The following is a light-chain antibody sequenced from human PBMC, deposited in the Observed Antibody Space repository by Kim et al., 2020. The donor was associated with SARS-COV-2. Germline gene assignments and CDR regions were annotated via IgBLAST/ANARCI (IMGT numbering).Light chain of an antibody. Sequence: GQRVTISCSGSSSNIGSNTVNWYQQLPGTAPKLLIYSNNQRSSGVPDRFSGSKSGTSASLAISGLQSEDEADYYCAAWDDSLNAWVFGGGTQLTVL. V-gene: IGLV1-44*01. CDR3: AAWDDSLNAWV. J-gene: IGLJ3*02. CDR1: SSNIGSNT. CDR2: SNN.